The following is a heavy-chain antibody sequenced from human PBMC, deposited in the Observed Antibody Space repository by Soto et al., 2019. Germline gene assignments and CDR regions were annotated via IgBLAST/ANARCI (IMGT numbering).Heavy chain of an antibody. Sequence: QITLKESGPTLVKPTQTHTLNCTFSAFSLSTSGVGVGWSRQPPGKALEWLALIYWDDDKRYSPSLKSRLTITEDTSKNQVVLTMTNMDPVDTATYYCAHRQRTVYFDYWGQGTLVTVSS. J-gene: IGHJ4*02. CDR3: AHRQRTVYFDY. D-gene: IGHD4-17*01. V-gene: IGHV2-5*02. CDR1: AFSLSTSGVG. CDR2: IYWDDDK.